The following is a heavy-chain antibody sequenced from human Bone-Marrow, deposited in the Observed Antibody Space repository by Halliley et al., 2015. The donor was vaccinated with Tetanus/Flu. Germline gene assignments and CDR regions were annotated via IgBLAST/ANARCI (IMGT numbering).Heavy chain of an antibody. CDR3: AKDFYLRFLAPKYYLND. D-gene: IGHD3-3*01. CDR2: ISYETGKK. J-gene: IGHJ4*02. V-gene: IGHV3-30*18. Sequence: ISYETGKKFYSGAVKGRFTISRDNSKGTLYLQMKNVRPEDAALYYCAKDFYLRFLAPKYYLNDWGRGTLVTVSS.